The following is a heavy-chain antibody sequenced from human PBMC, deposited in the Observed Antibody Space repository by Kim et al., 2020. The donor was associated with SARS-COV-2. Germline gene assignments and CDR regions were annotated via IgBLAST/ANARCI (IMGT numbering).Heavy chain of an antibody. D-gene: IGHD2-15*01. CDR1: GYTFTGHY. V-gene: IGHV1-2*06. CDR2: INPNSGDT. Sequence: ASVKVSCKASGYTFTGHYIHWMRQAPGQGPEWMGRINPNSGDTDYAQNFQGRVTMTRDTSITTAYMELSSLRSDDTAVYFCARGPGGNRFGASHSDYWGQ. J-gene: IGHJ4*02. CDR3: ARGPGGNRFGASHSDY.